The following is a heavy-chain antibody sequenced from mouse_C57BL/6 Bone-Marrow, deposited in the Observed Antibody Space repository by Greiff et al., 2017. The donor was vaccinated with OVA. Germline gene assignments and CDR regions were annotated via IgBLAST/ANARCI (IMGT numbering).Heavy chain of an antibody. D-gene: IGHD3-2*02. CDR2: ISLKSDNYAT. CDR3: ATTQATFWFAD. CDR1: GFTFSNYW. Sequence: EVKLMESGGGLVQPGGSMKLSCVASGFTFSNYWMHWVRQSPEKGLEWVAQISLKSDNYATPSADSGKGRFTISRDDAKSRVHLQINKVRAEDTGVYYGATTQATFWFADWGKGTLVTVSA. J-gene: IGHJ3*01. V-gene: IGHV6-3*01.